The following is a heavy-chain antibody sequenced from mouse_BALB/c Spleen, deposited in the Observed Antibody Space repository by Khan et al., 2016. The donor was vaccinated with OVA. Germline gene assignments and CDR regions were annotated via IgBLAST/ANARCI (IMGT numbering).Heavy chain of an antibody. J-gene: IGHJ4*01. D-gene: IGHD2-10*01. CDR2: INAYTGEP. CDR3: ARTPYFSCTLAY. Sequence: QIQLVQSGPELKKPGETVKISCKASGYTFTNFGMNWVKQAPGKGLEWMGWINAYTGEPTYADDFKGRFAFSLETSVSTAYLQINNLKNEDTATYFCARTPYFSCTLAYWGQGTSVTVSS. CDR1: GYTFTNFG. V-gene: IGHV9-3-1*01.